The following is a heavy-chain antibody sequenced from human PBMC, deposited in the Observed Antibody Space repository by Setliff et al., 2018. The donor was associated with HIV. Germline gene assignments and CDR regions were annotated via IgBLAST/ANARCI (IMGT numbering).Heavy chain of an antibody. V-gene: IGHV1-69*10. J-gene: IGHJ3*01. Sequence: SVKVSCKASGGIVSINWVRQAPGQRLEWMGGIIPILGIPNYAQKFQGRVTITADKSTTTVYMELSNLRSEDTAVYYCAREVASYSSRFDAFDVWGQGTTVTVSS. CDR2: IIPILGIP. D-gene: IGHD6-13*01. CDR1: GGIVS. CDR3: AREVASYSSRFDAFDV.